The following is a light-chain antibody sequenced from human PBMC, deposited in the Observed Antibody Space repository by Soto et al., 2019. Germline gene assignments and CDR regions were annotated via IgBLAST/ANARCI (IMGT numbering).Light chain of an antibody. CDR2: AAS. CDR3: QQSYSTPTT. V-gene: IGKV1-39*01. J-gene: IGKJ2*01. CDR1: QNISSY. Sequence: DIQMTQSPSSLSASVGDRVTITCRASQNISSYLNWYQQKPGKAPKLLIYAASSLQSGVPSRFSGSGSGTDFTLAISSLQPEDVAAYYCQQSYSTPTTFGQGTKLEIK.